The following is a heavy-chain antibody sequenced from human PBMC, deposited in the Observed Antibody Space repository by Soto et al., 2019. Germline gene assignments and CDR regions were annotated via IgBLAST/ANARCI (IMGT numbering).Heavy chain of an antibody. CDR2: ISAHNGNT. Sequence: QVHLVQSGAEVKKPGASVKVSCKGSGYGFTTYGITWVRQAPGQGLEWMAWISAHNGNTNYAQKLQGRVTVTSDTSTGTAYIELRSLRSDDTAVYYCARGRYGDYWGQGALVTVSP. CDR3: ARGRYGDY. V-gene: IGHV1-18*01. D-gene: IGHD1-1*01. J-gene: IGHJ4*02. CDR1: GYGFTTYG.